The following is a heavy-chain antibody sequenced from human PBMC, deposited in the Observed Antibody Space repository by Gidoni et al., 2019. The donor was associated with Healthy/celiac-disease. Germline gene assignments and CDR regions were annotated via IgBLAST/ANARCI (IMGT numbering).Heavy chain of an antibody. CDR3: ARHAKGDNWNDGSSYYYYGMDV. CDR2: IDPSDSYT. CDR1: GYCFTSYW. J-gene: IGHJ6*02. Sequence: ELQLVQSGAEVNKLGDSLRLSCKGSGYCFTSYWISWVRQMPGKGLEWMGRIDPSDSYTNYSPSFQGHVTISADKSISTAYLQWSSLKASDTAMYYCARHAKGDNWNDGSSYYYYGMDVWGQGTTVTVSS. V-gene: IGHV5-10-1*03. D-gene: IGHD1-20*01.